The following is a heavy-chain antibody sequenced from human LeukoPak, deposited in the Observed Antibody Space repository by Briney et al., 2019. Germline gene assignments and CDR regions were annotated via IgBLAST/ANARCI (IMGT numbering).Heavy chain of an antibody. CDR2: VWYDGTNI. Sequence: GGSLRLSCAASGFTFSTYGMHWVRRAPGKGLEWVAVVWYDGTNIHYVDSVKGRFTISRDNSKSTLYLQMNSLTAEDTAVYYCARGGYSGTYYFDYWGQGTLVTVSS. CDR1: GFTFSTYG. D-gene: IGHD1-26*01. V-gene: IGHV3-33*01. J-gene: IGHJ4*02. CDR3: ARGGYSGTYYFDY.